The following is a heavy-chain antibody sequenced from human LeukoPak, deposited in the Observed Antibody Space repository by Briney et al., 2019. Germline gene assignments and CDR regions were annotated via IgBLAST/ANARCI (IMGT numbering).Heavy chain of an antibody. CDR3: ARARAYLEN. V-gene: IGHV6-1*01. J-gene: IGHJ1*01. CDR2: TYYRSKWYN. CDR1: GDSVSSNSAA. D-gene: IGHD1-1*01. Sequence: SQTLSLTFAISGDSVSSNSAAGHWIRQSPSRALEWLGRTYYRSKWYNDYAGSVKSRITLKPYTSKTQFTLELSSVSPEDPAVYYCARARAYLENWGQGTLVSVSS.